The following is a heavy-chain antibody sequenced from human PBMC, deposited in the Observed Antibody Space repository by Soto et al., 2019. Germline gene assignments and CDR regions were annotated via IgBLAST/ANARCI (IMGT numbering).Heavy chain of an antibody. CDR3: ASGYGSGSGYYYGMDV. CDR2: INPSGGST. Sequence: ASVKVSCKASGYTFTSYYMHWVRQAPGQGLEWMGIINPSGGSTSYAQKFRGRVTMTRDTSTSTVYMELSSLRSEDTAVYYCASGYGSGSGYYYGMDVWGQGTTVTVSS. D-gene: IGHD3-10*01. V-gene: IGHV1-46*01. CDR1: GYTFTSYY. J-gene: IGHJ6*02.